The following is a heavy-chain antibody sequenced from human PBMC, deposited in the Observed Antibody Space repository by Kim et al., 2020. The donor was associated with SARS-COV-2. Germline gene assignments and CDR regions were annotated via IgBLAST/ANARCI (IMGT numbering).Heavy chain of an antibody. CDR2: IYYSGST. V-gene: IGHV4-61*01. CDR1: GGSVSSGSYY. Sequence: SETLSLTCTVSGGSVSSGSYYWSWIRQPPGKGLEWIGYIYYSGSTNYNPSPKSRVTISVDTSKNQFSLKLSSVTAADTAVYYCARAPHGDCYYYYGMDVWGEGNTVTLSS. CDR3: ARAPHGDCYYYYGMDV. J-gene: IGHJ6*04.